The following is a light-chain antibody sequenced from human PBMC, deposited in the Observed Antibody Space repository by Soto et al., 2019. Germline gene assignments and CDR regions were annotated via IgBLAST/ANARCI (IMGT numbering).Light chain of an antibody. CDR2: DAS. CDR3: QQRSNWPRT. CDR1: QSVSSY. Sequence: EIVLTQSPATLSLSPGERATLSCRASQSVSSYLAWYQQKPGQAHRLLIYDASNRATGIPARFSGSGSGTDFTLTISRLEPEDFAVYYCQQRSNWPRTFGQGTKLEIK. J-gene: IGKJ2*01. V-gene: IGKV3-11*01.